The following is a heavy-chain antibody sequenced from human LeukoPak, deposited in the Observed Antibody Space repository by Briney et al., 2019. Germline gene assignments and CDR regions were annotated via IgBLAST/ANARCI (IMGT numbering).Heavy chain of an antibody. D-gene: IGHD3-10*01. CDR1: GGSFSGYY. V-gene: IGHV4-34*01. CDR3: ARGRGVTMVRGVIDY. J-gene: IGHJ4*02. CDR2: INHSGST. Sequence: SETLSLTCAVYGGSFSGYYWSWIRQPPGKGLEWIGEINHSGSTNYNPSFKSRVTISVDTSKNQFSLKLSSVTAADTAVYYCARGRGVTMVRGVIDYWGQGTLVTVSS.